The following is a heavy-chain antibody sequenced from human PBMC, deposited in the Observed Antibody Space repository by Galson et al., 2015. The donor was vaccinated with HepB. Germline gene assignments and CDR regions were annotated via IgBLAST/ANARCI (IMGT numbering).Heavy chain of an antibody. Sequence: SLRLSCAASGFTFSSYSMNWVRQAPGKGLEWVSYISSSSSTIYYADSVKGRFTISRDNAKNSLYLQMNSLRAEDTAVYYCAREGLEEADAFDIWGQGTMVTVSS. D-gene: IGHD1-1*01. CDR3: AREGLEEADAFDI. J-gene: IGHJ3*02. CDR2: ISSSSSTI. CDR1: GFTFSSYS. V-gene: IGHV3-48*04.